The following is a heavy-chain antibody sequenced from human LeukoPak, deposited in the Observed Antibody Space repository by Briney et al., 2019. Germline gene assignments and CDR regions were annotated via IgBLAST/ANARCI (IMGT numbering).Heavy chain of an antibody. Sequence: PGGSLRLSCAVSGFTFSSYAMSWVRPPPGRGLEWVSAISGSGGSTYDADSVKGRFTISRDNSKNTLYLQMNSLRAEDTVVYYCAKAYSSGWYFFDYWGQGTLVTVSS. V-gene: IGHV3-23*01. CDR2: ISGSGGST. J-gene: IGHJ4*02. D-gene: IGHD6-19*01. CDR3: AKAYSSGWYFFDY. CDR1: GFTFSSYA.